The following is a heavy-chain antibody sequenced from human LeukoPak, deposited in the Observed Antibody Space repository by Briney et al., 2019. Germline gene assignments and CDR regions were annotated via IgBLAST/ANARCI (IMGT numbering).Heavy chain of an antibody. CDR2: ISSSGSSM. V-gene: IGHV3-48*03. J-gene: IGHJ5*02. CDR1: GFTFSSYE. CDR3: ARGSGGYSGWFDP. D-gene: IGHD5-12*01. Sequence: PGGSLRLSCAASGFTFSSYEMNWVCQAPGKGLEWVSYISSSGSSMYYADSVKGRFTISRDNAKNSLYLQMSSLRAEDTAVYYCARGSGGYSGWFDPWGQGTLVTVSS.